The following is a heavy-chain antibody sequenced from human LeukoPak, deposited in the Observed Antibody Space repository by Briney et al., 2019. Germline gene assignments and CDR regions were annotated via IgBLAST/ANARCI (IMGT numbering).Heavy chain of an antibody. J-gene: IGHJ6*02. D-gene: IGHD3-22*01. CDR3: GKGSGRYSDSRGYYQYYYAMDV. CDR2: IRGSGDNT. V-gene: IGHV3-23*01. CDR1: GFTFSNYA. Sequence: GRSLRLSCAASGFTFSNYAMTWVRQAPGKGLEWVSAIRGSGDNTYYADSVKGRFTISRDNSKNTLDLQMNSLRAEDTAVYYCGKGSGRYSDSRGYYQYYYAMDVWGQGTTVTVSS.